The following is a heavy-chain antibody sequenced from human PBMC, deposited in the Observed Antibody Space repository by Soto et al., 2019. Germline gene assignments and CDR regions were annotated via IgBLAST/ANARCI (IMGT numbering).Heavy chain of an antibody. J-gene: IGHJ6*03. CDR3: ANGLERRPSFYYYMDV. CDR2: ISGSGGST. V-gene: IGHV3-23*01. D-gene: IGHD1-1*01. CDR1: GFTFSSYA. Sequence: HPGGSLRLSCAASGFTFSSYAVSWVRQAPGKGLEWVSAISGSGGSTYYADSVKGRFTLSRDNSKSTLYLQMNSLRAEDTAIYYCANGLERRPSFYYYMDVWGKGTTVTVSS.